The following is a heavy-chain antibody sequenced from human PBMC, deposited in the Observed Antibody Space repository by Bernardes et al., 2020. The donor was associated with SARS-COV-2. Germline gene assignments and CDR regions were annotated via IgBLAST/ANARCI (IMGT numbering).Heavy chain of an antibody. CDR1: GGSISSYY. D-gene: IGHD6-19*01. J-gene: IGHJ6*02. Sequence: SETLSLTCTVSGGSISSYYWSWIRQPPGKGLEWIGYIYYSGSTNYNPSLKSRVTISVDTSKNQFSLKLSSVTAADTAVYYCASTPYIAVAAPPLDYYGMDVWGQGTTVTVSS. V-gene: IGHV4-59*01. CDR2: IYYSGST. CDR3: ASTPYIAVAAPPLDYYGMDV.